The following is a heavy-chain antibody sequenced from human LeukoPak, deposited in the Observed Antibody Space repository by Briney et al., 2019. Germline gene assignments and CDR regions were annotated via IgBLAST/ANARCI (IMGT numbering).Heavy chain of an antibody. CDR1: GGSISSNY. D-gene: IGHD2-8*01. CDR3: AACMAATSRPTKIDY. Sequence: SETLSLSCTVSGGSISSNYWSWIRQPPGKGLEWIGNIHYGGSTNYNPSLKSRVTISVDTSKNQFFLKLRSVTAADTAVYYCAACMAATSRPTKIDYWGQGTLVTVSS. J-gene: IGHJ4*02. V-gene: IGHV4-59*08. CDR2: IHYGGST.